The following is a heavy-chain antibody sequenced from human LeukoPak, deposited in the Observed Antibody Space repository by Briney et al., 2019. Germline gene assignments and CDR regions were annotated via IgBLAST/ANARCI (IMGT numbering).Heavy chain of an antibody. J-gene: IGHJ3*01. Sequence: APVKPCCSASGYTFTSYGISWVRQSPGQGLEWMGWISGYNGKINYAQKFQRRVTMTTDTSTSTAYLELRSLTSEDTAVYYCARRFCSSVSCYVDSAFDVWGQGTRLSVSS. CDR1: GYTFTSYG. D-gene: IGHD2-2*01. CDR3: ARRFCSSVSCYVDSAFDV. CDR2: ISGYNGKI. V-gene: IGHV1-18*01.